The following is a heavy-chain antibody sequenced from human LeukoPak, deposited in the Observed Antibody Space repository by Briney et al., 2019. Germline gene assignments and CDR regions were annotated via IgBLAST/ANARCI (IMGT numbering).Heavy chain of an antibody. CDR3: ASPVLRFLEWLSEPHAFDI. CDR2: IYYSGST. CDR1: GGSISSSSYY. D-gene: IGHD3-3*01. J-gene: IGHJ3*02. V-gene: IGHV4-39*01. Sequence: PSETLSLTCTVSGGSISSSSYYWGWIRQPPGKGLEWIGSIYYSGSTYYNPSLKSRVTISVDTSKTQFSLKLSSVTAADTAVYYCASPVLRFLEWLSEPHAFDIWGQGTMVTVSS.